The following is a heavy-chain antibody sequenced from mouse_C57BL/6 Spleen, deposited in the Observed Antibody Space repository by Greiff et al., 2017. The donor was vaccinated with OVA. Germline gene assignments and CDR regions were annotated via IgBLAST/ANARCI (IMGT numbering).Heavy chain of an antibody. V-gene: IGHV1-69*01. Sequence: QVQLQQPGAELVMPGASVKLSCKASGYTFTSYWMHWVKQRPGQGLEWIGEIDPSDSYTNYNQKFKGKSTLTVDKSSSTAYMQLSSLTAEDSAVYYGARRGMVTTLYYYAMDYWGQGTSVTGSS. D-gene: IGHD2-3*01. CDR2: IDPSDSYT. CDR3: ARRGMVTTLYYYAMDY. J-gene: IGHJ4*01. CDR1: GYTFTSYW.